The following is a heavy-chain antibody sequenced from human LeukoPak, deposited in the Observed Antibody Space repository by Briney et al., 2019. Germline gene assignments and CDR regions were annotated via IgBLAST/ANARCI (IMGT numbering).Heavy chain of an antibody. V-gene: IGHV4-59*01. CDR3: ARHGRRDGYNYFVY. CDR1: GGSISSYY. J-gene: IGHJ4*02. D-gene: IGHD5-24*01. CDR2: IYYSGST. Sequence: SETLSLTCTVSGGSISSYYWSWIRQPPGKGLELIGYIYYSGSTNYNPSLKSRVTISVDTSKNQFSLKLSSVTAADTAVYYCARHGRRDGYNYFVYWGQGTLVTVSS.